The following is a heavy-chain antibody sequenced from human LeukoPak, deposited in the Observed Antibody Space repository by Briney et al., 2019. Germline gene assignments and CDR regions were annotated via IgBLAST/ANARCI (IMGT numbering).Heavy chain of an antibody. J-gene: IGHJ4*02. CDR3: AKERAAAGISPVDY. Sequence: PSQTLSLTCTVSGGSISSGGYYWSWIRQPPGKGLEWIGYIYHSGSTYYNPSLKSRVTISVDRSKNQFSLKLSSVTAADTAVYYCAKERAAAGISPVDYWGQGTLVTVSS. D-gene: IGHD6-13*01. CDR2: IYHSGST. V-gene: IGHV4-30-2*01. CDR1: GGSISSGGYY.